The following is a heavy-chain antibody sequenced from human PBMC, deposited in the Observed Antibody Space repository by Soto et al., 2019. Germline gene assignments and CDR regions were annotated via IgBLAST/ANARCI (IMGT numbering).Heavy chain of an antibody. Sequence: PGSVLMLSCAASGFPFISNRINWFRQTPGKGLEWVSDITTSSSYRFYADSVKGRFTISRDDAKNSLYLQMNILRAEDTGVYYCARDLGVALAILTLDYWGQGTLVTVSS. CDR3: ARDLGVALAILTLDY. V-gene: IGHV3-21*01. CDR1: GFPFISNR. J-gene: IGHJ4*02. D-gene: IGHD2-21*01. CDR2: ITTSSSYR.